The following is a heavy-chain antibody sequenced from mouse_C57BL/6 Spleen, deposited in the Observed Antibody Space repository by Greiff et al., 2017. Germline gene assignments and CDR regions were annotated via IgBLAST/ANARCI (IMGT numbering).Heavy chain of an antibody. CDR3: ARSEISGGFYGSSYGLDY. CDR1: GYAFSSYW. D-gene: IGHD1-1*01. J-gene: IGHJ2*01. Sequence: QVQLQQSGAELVKPGASVKISCKASGYAFSSYWMNWVKQRPGKGLEWIGQIYPGDGDTNYNGKFKGKATLTADKSSSTAYMQLSSLTSEDSAVYFCARSEISGGFYGSSYGLDYWGQGTTLTVSS. V-gene: IGHV1-80*01. CDR2: IYPGDGDT.